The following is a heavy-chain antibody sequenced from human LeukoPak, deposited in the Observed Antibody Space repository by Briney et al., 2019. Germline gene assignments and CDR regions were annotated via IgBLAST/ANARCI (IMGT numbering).Heavy chain of an antibody. V-gene: IGHV3-30*18. Sequence: QPGRSLRLSCAASGFTFSSYGMHWVRQAPGKGLEWMAVISYDGSNKYYADSVKGRFTISRDNSKNTPYLQMNSLRAEDTAVYYCAKDSSSWYGSFGYWGQGTLVTVSS. CDR3: AKDSSSWYGSFGY. J-gene: IGHJ4*02. CDR2: ISYDGSNK. CDR1: GFTFSSYG. D-gene: IGHD6-13*01.